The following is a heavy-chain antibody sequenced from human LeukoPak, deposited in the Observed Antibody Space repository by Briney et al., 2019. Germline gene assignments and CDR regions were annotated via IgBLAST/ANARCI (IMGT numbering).Heavy chain of an antibody. D-gene: IGHD3-22*01. CDR1: GFTFDDYG. Sequence: GGSLRLSCAASGFTFDDYGMSWVRQAPGKGLEWVSGINWNGGSTGYADSVKGRFTISRDNAKNSLYLQMNSLRAEDTALYYCARVYPDYYDSSGYPYYFDYRGQGTLVTVSS. CDR3: ARVYPDYYDSSGYPYYFDY. J-gene: IGHJ4*02. V-gene: IGHV3-20*04. CDR2: INWNGGST.